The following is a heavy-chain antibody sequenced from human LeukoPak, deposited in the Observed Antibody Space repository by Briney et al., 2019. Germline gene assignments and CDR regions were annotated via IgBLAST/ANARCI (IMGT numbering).Heavy chain of an antibody. CDR1: GGSISSYY. CDR3: ARDLGGPGREIDP. CDR2: IYYSGST. D-gene: IGHD3-10*01. J-gene: IGHJ5*02. Sequence: SETLSLTCTVSGGSISSYYWSWIRQPPGKGLEWIGYIYYSGSTNYNPSLKSRVTISVDTSKNQFSLKLSSVTAADTAVYYCARDLGGPGREIDPWGQGTLVTVSS. V-gene: IGHV4-59*01.